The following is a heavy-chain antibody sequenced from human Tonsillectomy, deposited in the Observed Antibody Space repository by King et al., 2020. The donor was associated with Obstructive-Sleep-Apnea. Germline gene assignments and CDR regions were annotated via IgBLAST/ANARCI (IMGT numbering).Heavy chain of an antibody. Sequence: DVQLVESGGGLVQPGGSLRLSCAASGFTVSSSYMIWVRQAPGKGLEWVSFIYSADTTYYADSVKGRFTISRHSSKNTLYLHMNSLRPDDTAVYYCASGTTVTTFDYWGQGTLVTVSS. CDR3: ASGTTVTTFDY. D-gene: IGHD4-17*01. CDR2: IYSADTT. CDR1: GFTVSSSY. V-gene: IGHV3-53*04. J-gene: IGHJ4*02.